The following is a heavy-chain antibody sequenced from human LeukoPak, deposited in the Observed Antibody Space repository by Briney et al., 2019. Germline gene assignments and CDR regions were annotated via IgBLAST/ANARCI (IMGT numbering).Heavy chain of an antibody. V-gene: IGHV4-59*12. D-gene: IGHD2-2*01. CDR3: AREASRLLWSWFDP. CDR2: IYYSGST. J-gene: IGHJ5*02. Sequence: SETLSLTCTVSGGSISSYYWSWIRQPPGKGLEWTGYIYYSGSTNYNPSLKSRVTISVDTSKNQFSLKLSSVTAADTAVYYCAREASRLLWSWFDPWGQGTLVTVYS. CDR1: GGSISSYY.